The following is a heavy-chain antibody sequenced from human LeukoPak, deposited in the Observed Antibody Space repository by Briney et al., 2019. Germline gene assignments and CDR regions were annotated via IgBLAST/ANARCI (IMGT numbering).Heavy chain of an antibody. CDR2: ISGSGGST. Sequence: GGSLRLSCAASGFTFSSYGMHWVRQAPGKGLEWVSAISGSGGSTYYADSVKGRFTISRDNSKNTLYLQMNSLRAEDTAVYYCAKDPYSSSWFDYWGQGTLVTVSS. D-gene: IGHD6-13*01. J-gene: IGHJ4*02. CDR1: GFTFSSYG. CDR3: AKDPYSSSWFDY. V-gene: IGHV3-23*01.